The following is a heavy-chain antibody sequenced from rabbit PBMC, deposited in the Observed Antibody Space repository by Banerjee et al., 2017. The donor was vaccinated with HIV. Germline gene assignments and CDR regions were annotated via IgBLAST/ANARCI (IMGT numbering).Heavy chain of an antibody. J-gene: IGHJ3*01. CDR2: IYTSSGST. Sequence: QSLEESGGDLVKPWASLTLTCTASGFSFSISNWICWVRQAPGKGLEWIACIYTSSGSTDYANWAKGRFTISKTSSTTVTLQMTSLTAADTATYFCARDLGTDYAGYGYGLDLWGQGTLVTVS. CDR3: ARDLGTDYAGYGYGLDL. D-gene: IGHD6-1*01. CDR1: GFSFSISNW. V-gene: IGHV1S40*01.